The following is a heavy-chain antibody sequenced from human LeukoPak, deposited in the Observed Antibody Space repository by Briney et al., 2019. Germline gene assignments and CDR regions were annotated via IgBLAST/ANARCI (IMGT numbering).Heavy chain of an antibody. CDR3: ARAPGGFYSSGWYTHFDY. V-gene: IGHV4-31*03. J-gene: IGHJ4*02. CDR2: IYYSGST. CDR1: GGSISSGGYY. D-gene: IGHD6-19*01. Sequence: SQTLSLTCTVSGGSISSGGYYWSWIRQHPGKGLEWIGYIYYSGSTYYNPSLKSRVTISVDTSKNQFSLKLSSVTAADTAVYYCARAPGGFYSSGWYTHFDYWGQGTLVTVSS.